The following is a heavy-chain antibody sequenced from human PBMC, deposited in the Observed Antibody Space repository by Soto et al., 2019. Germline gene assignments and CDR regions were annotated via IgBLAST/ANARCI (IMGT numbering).Heavy chain of an antibody. CDR1: GVTVSHNY. D-gene: IGHD3-3*01. J-gene: IGHJ4*02. V-gene: IGHV3-66*01. CDR3: ARDTYDDY. CDR2: IYSGGRT. Sequence: EVQLVESGGGLVQPGGSLRLSCAASGVTVSHNYMSRVRQAPGKGLEWVSVIYSGGRTYYADSVKGRFIISRDSSKNTLYLQMNSLRAEDTAVYYCARDTYDDYRGQGTLVTVSS.